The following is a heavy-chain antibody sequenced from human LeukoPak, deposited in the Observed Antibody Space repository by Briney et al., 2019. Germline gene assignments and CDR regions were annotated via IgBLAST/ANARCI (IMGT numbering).Heavy chain of an antibody. CDR1: GGSISSNDHY. Sequence: SETLSLTCVVPGGSISSNDHYWAWIRQSPGNGLEWIATTHYSGSAYYNPSLKSRFTISVDTSKNQVSLILRSVTAADTALYYCARHPMHSTPDFWGQGTPVAVSS. V-gene: IGHV4-39*01. CDR3: ARHPMHSTPDF. D-gene: IGHD5-18*01. J-gene: IGHJ4*02. CDR2: THYSGSA.